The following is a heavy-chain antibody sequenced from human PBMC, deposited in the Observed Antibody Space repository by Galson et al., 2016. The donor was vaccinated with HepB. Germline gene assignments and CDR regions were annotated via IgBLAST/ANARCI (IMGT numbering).Heavy chain of an antibody. V-gene: IGHV3-30*18. Sequence: SLRLSCAASGFSFRNFGMSWVRQAPGKGLEWVAIISDDGVYTYYADSVKGRFAISRDNSKNTLFLQMHSLRDDDTAVYFCAKDSYGDPTGYFDYWGQGALVTVSS. CDR2: ISDDGVYT. CDR3: AKDSYGDPTGYFDY. D-gene: IGHD4-17*01. J-gene: IGHJ4*02. CDR1: GFSFRNFG.